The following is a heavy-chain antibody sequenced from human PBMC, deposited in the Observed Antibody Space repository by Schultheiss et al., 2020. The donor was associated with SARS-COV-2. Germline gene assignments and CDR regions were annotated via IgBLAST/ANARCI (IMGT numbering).Heavy chain of an antibody. Sequence: SETLSLTCAVYGGSFSGYYWSWIRQPPGKGLEWIGEINHSGSTNYNPSLKSRVTISVDTSKNQFSLKLSSVTAADTAVYYCARERGLDSYGHYYFDYWGQGTLVTVSS. J-gene: IGHJ4*02. CDR1: GGSFSGYY. D-gene: IGHD5-18*01. CDR3: ARERGLDSYGHYYFDY. V-gene: IGHV4-34*01. CDR2: INHSGST.